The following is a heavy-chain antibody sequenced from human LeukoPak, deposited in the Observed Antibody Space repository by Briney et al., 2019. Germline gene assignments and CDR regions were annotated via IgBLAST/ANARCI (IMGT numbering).Heavy chain of an antibody. Sequence: SVKVSCKASGGTFSSYAISWVRQAPGQGLEWMGRIIPILGIANYAQKFQGRVTTTADKSTSTAYMELSSLRSEDTAVYYCARVHFSGYDYWGQGTLVTVSS. V-gene: IGHV1-69*04. D-gene: IGHD3-22*01. J-gene: IGHJ4*02. CDR2: IIPILGIA. CDR1: GGTFSSYA. CDR3: ARVHFSGYDY.